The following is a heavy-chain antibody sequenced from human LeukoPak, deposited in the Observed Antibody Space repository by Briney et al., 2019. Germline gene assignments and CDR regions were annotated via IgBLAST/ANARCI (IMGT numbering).Heavy chain of an antibody. Sequence: SETLSLTCTVSGGSVSSGIYSWGWIRQPPGKGLECIGTIYYSGTTYCNPSLKSRVTISVDTSKNQFSLKLSSVTAADTAVYYCARFPHGDYVWYYYYMDVWGKGTTVTVSS. J-gene: IGHJ6*03. V-gene: IGHV4-39*01. D-gene: IGHD4-17*01. CDR3: ARFPHGDYVWYYYYMDV. CDR2: IYYSGTT. CDR1: GGSVSSGIYS.